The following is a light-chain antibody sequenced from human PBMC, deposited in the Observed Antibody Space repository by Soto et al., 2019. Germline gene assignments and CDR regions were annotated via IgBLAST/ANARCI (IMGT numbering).Light chain of an antibody. CDR3: QQYNNQPYNNYT. Sequence: DIQMTQSPSTLSASVGDRVTITCRASQSISSWLAWYQQKPGKAPKLLSYKASSLESGVASRFSGSGSGTEFIFTISSLQPDDSAIYYCQQYNNQPYNNYTFGQGTKVEIK. CDR1: QSISSW. CDR2: KAS. V-gene: IGKV1-5*03. J-gene: IGKJ2*01.